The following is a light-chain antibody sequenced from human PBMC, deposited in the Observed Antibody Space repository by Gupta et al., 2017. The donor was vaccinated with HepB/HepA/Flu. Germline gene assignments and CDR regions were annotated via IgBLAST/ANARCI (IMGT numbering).Light chain of an antibody. CDR1: QSVSSS. V-gene: IGKV3-11*01. CDR2: DAS. Sequence: EIVLTQSPATLSSSPGERATLTCRASQSVSSSLAWYQQRPGQAPRLLIYDASNRASSIPARFSGSGSGTDFTLTIRSLEPEDFAVYYCQQRSNWPITFGQGTRLDIK. J-gene: IGKJ5*01. CDR3: QQRSNWPIT.